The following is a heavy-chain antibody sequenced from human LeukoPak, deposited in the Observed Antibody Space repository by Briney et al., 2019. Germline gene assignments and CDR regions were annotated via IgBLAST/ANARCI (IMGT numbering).Heavy chain of an antibody. J-gene: IGHJ4*02. Sequence: ASVKVSCKASGYTFTGYYMHWVRQAPGQGLEWMGWINPNGGGTNYAQKFQGRVTLTRDTSISTAYMELSRLTSDDTAVYYCAGDFMIDSNSFDYWGQGTLVTVSS. V-gene: IGHV1-2*02. D-gene: IGHD3-16*01. CDR2: INPNGGGT. CDR3: AGDFMIDSNSFDY. CDR1: GYTFTGYY.